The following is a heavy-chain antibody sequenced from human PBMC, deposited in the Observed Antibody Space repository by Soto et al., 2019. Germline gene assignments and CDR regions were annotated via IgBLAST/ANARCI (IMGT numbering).Heavy chain of an antibody. Sequence: VASVKVSCKASRYTFISYDINWVRQAPGQGLEWMGWMNPNSGDTVYAQKFQGRVTVTRNTSLSTAYMELSSLRSEDTAIYYCARARGYSGYDLGYWGRGTLVTVSS. CDR3: ARARGYSGYDLGY. V-gene: IGHV1-8*01. D-gene: IGHD5-12*01. CDR2: MNPNSGDT. J-gene: IGHJ4*02. CDR1: RYTFISYD.